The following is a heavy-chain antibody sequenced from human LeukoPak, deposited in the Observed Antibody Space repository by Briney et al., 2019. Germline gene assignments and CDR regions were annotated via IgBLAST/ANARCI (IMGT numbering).Heavy chain of an antibody. V-gene: IGHV4-4*02. CDR1: GGSISSSNW. D-gene: IGHD1-26*01. J-gene: IGHJ4*02. CDR2: IYHSGST. CDR3: ARDVYEDGGSYYFDY. Sequence: SGTLSLTCAVSGGSISSSNWWSWVRQPPGKGLEWIGEIYHSGSTNYNPSLKSRVTIPVDKSKNQFSLKLSSVTAADTAVYYCARDVYEDGGSYYFDYWGQGTLVTVSS.